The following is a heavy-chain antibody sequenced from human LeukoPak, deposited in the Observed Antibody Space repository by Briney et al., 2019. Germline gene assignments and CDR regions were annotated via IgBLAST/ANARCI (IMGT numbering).Heavy chain of an antibody. CDR3: AIDYSRNPHWLDP. J-gene: IGHJ5*02. CDR2: ISAYNGNT. V-gene: IGHV1-18*04. Sequence: ASVKVSCKASGYTFTSYGISRVRHDPGEGLEWMGWISAYNGNTNYAQKLQGRVTMTTDTSTSTVYMELRSLRSDNTAVYYCAIDYSRNPHWLDPCGQGTLVTVSS. D-gene: IGHD6-13*01. CDR1: GYTFTSYG.